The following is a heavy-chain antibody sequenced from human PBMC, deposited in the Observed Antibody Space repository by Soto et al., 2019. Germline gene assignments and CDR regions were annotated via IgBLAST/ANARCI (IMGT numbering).Heavy chain of an antibody. CDR1: GGSFSGYY. Sequence: PSETMSISCAVYGGSFSGYYWSRIRQPPGKGVESIGEINHNGSINENPSLKSRVTISVDTSKNQFSLKLSSVAAADTAVYYCARGAMVRGGRPWPFQYGGQGTLVTVSS. J-gene: IGHJ1*01. V-gene: IGHV4-34*01. CDR2: INHNGSI. D-gene: IGHD3-10*01. CDR3: ARGAMVRGGRPWPFQY.